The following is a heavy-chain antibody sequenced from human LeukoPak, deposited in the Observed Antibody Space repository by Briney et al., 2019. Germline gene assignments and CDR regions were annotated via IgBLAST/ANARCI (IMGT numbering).Heavy chain of an antibody. CDR3: ARDSGSEPTYYYDSSGPSDY. Sequence: SGGSLRLSCAASGFTFSSYAMHWVRQAPGKGLEWVAVISYDGSNKYYADSVKGRFTISRDNSKNTLYLQMNSLRAEGTAVYYCARDSGSEPTYYYDSSGPSDYWGQGTLVTVSS. J-gene: IGHJ4*02. CDR1: GFTFSSYA. D-gene: IGHD3-22*01. V-gene: IGHV3-30*01. CDR2: ISYDGSNK.